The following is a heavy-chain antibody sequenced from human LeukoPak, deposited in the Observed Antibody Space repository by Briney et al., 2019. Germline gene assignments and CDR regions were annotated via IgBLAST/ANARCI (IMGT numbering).Heavy chain of an antibody. CDR3: ARGDTTGTSDAFDI. J-gene: IGHJ3*02. CDR1: GFTVSSNY. CDR2: IYSGGST. Sequence: PGGSLRLSCAASGFTVSSNYMSWVRQAPGEGLEWVSVIYSGGSTYYADSVKGRFTISRDNSKNTLYLQMNSLRAEDTAVYYCARGDTTGTSDAFDIWGQGTMVTVSS. D-gene: IGHD1-1*01. V-gene: IGHV3-53*01.